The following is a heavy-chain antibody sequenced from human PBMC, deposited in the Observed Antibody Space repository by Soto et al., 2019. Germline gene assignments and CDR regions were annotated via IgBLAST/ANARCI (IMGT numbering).Heavy chain of an antibody. Sequence: ASVKLSCKASGYTFTRYDINWVRQATGQGLEWMGWMNPNSGNTGYAQKFQGRVTMTRNTSISTAYMELSSLRSEDTAVYYCARHPIFRTGHYSCGTDFSGPGTTPTVS. V-gene: IGHV1-8*01. CDR2: MNPNSGNT. J-gene: IGHJ6*02. D-gene: IGHD2-8*02. CDR1: GYTFTRYD. CDR3: ARHPIFRTGHYSCGTDF.